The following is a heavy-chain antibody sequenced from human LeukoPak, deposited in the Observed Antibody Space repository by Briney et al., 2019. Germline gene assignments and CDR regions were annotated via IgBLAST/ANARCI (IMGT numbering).Heavy chain of an antibody. CDR2: ISAYNGNT. CDR3: ARARGGSIAAKDY. D-gene: IGHD6-13*01. V-gene: IGHV1-18*01. J-gene: IGHJ4*02. Sequence: GASVKVSCKASGYTFTSYGISWVRQAPGQGLEWMGWISAYNGNTNYAQKLQGRVTMTRDTSISTAYMELSRLRSDDTAVYYCARARGGSIAAKDYWGQGTLVTVSS. CDR1: GYTFTSYG.